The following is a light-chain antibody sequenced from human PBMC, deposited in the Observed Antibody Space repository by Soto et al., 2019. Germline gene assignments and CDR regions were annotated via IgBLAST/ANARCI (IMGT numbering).Light chain of an antibody. CDR1: QGISNY. CDR3: QEYNSAPEA. V-gene: IGKV1-27*01. Sequence: DIPMTQSPSSLSASVGDRVTITCRASQGISNYLAWYQQPPGKFPRLLIYAAFTLQSGVPCRFSGSGSGTDFTLTISSLQPEDDATYYCQEYNSAPEAFGQGTKVEIK. CDR2: AAF. J-gene: IGKJ1*01.